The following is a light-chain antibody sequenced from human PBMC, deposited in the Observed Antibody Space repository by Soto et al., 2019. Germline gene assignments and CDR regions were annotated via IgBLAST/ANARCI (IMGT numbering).Light chain of an antibody. CDR2: RNN. Sequence: QSVLTQPPSASGTPGQRVTISCSGSSSNLGSNYVYWYQQLPGTTPKLLIYRNNQRPSGVPDRFSGAKSGASASLAISGRRSEDEADYYCAAWDDGLSGVVFGGGTQLTVL. CDR3: AAWDDGLSGVV. V-gene: IGLV1-47*01. J-gene: IGLJ2*01. CDR1: SSNLGSNY.